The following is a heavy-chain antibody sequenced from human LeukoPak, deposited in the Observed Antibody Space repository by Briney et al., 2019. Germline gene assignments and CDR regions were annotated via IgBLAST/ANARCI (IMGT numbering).Heavy chain of an antibody. CDR1: GGSISSYY. CDR2: IYTSGST. J-gene: IGHJ4*02. CDR3: ARDVFNYFDY. D-gene: IGHD3-3*01. Sequence: SETLSLTCTVSGGSISSYYWSWIRQPAGKGLVWIGRIYTSGSTYYNPSLKSRVTISVDTSKNQFSLKLSSVTAADTAVYYCARDVFNYFDYWGQGTLVTVSS. V-gene: IGHV4-4*07.